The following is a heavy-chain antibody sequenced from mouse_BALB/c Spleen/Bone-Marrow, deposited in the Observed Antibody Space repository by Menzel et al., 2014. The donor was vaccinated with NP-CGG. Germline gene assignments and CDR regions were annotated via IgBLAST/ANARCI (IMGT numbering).Heavy chain of an antibody. V-gene: IGHV1-5*01. CDR2: IYPGNNDT. CDR3: ARRDYAMDY. CDR1: GYSFTTFW. J-gene: IGHJ4*01. Sequence: VQLQQSGTVLARPGASVKMSCKASGYSFTTFWMHWVKQRPGQGLEWIGAIYPGNNDTSYNQKFKGKAKLTAVTSASTAYMELSSLTSEDSAVYYCARRDYAMDYWGQGTSVTVSS.